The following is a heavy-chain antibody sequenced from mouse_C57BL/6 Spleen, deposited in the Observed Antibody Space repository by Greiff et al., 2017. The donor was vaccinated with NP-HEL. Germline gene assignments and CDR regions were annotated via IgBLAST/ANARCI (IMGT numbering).Heavy chain of an antibody. V-gene: IGHV1-64*01. CDR1: GYTFTSYW. D-gene: IGHD2-3*01. CDR3: ARDDGYLFAY. J-gene: IGHJ3*01. CDR2: IHPNSGST. Sequence: QVQLQQPGAELVKPGASVKLSCKASGYTFTSYWMHWVKQRPGQGLEWIGLIHPNSGSTNYNEKFKSKATLTVDKSSSTAYMQLSSLTSEDSAVYYCARDDGYLFAYWGQGTLVTVSA.